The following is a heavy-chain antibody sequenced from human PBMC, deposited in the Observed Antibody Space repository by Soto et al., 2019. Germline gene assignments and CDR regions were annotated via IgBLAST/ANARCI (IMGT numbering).Heavy chain of an antibody. CDR2: IYYSGIT. CDR1: GGSISSGDYY. D-gene: IGHD3-22*01. CDR3: ARVRVDYYDSSGYYLFDY. Sequence: TLSLTGPGSGGSISSGDYYWSWIRQPPGKGLEWIGYIYYSGITYYNPSLKSRVTISVDTSKNQFSLKLSSVTAADTAVYYSARVRVDYYDSSGYYLFDYWGQGTLVTVYS. V-gene: IGHV4-30-4*01. J-gene: IGHJ4*02.